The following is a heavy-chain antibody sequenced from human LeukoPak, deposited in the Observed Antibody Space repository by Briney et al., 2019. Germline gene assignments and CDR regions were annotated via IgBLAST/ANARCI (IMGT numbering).Heavy chain of an antibody. CDR2: ISSSSSYI. V-gene: IGHV3-21*01. CDR3: AREEPNYGEYGYFDY. D-gene: IGHD4-17*01. J-gene: IGHJ4*02. Sequence: PGGSLRLSCAASGFTFSSYSMNWVRQAPGKGLEWVSSISSSSSYIYYADSVKGRFTISRDNAKNSLYLQMNSLRAEDTAVYYCAREEPNYGEYGYFDYWGQGTLVTVSS. CDR1: GFTFSSYS.